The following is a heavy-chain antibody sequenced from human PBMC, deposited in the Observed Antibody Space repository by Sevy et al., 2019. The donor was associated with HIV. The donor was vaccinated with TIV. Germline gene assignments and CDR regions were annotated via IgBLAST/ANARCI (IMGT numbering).Heavy chain of an antibody. Sequence: GGSLRLSCAASGFTFRNYDMHWVRQAPGKGLEWISFIRYDGSHKSYAESVKGRFTISLDNSKNTLDLHMNSLRPEDTAVYFCAKDAPSRFDYWGQGALVTVSS. CDR1: GFTFRNYD. CDR2: IRYDGSHK. CDR3: AKDAPSRFDY. V-gene: IGHV3-30*02. J-gene: IGHJ4*02.